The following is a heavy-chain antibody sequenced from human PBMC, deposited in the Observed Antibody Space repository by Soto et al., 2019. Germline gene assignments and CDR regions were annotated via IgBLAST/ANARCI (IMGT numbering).Heavy chain of an antibody. CDR1: GGSISSYY. D-gene: IGHD4-17*01. CDR3: ARLLCDYGCLFDY. CDR2: IYYSGST. V-gene: IGHV4-59*08. Sequence: SETLSLTCTVSGGSISSYYWSWIRQPPGKGLEWIGYIYYSGSTNYNPSLKSRFTISVATSKNQFSLKLSSVTAAETAVYYCARLLCDYGCLFDYWGQGTLVTVSS. J-gene: IGHJ4*02.